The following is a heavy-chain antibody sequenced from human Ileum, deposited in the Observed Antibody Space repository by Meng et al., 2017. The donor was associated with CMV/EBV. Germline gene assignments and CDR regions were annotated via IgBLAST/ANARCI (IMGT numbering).Heavy chain of an antibody. J-gene: IGHJ4*02. V-gene: IGHV3-21*01. D-gene: IGHD6-6*01. Sequence: GESLKISCAASGFTFSSFSMNWVRQAPGKGLEWVSTISSISHYIYYAASVRGRFTISRDNAKNSVYLQMNSLRAEDTAVYYCARDLSRQQPLGFDYWGQGTLVTVSS. CDR3: ARDLSRQQPLGFDY. CDR1: GFTFSSFS. CDR2: ISSISHYI.